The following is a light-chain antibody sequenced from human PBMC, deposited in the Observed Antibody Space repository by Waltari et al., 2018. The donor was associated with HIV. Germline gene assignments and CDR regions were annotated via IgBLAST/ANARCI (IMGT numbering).Light chain of an antibody. CDR2: EVS. Sequence: QSALTQPPSASGSPGQSVTISCTGTSSDVGAYKYVSWYQQHPVKAPKLVICEVSKLPSGVPDRFSGSKSGNTASLTVSGLQAEDEADYYCTSYGGSNNVLFGGGTKLTVL. V-gene: IGLV2-8*01. J-gene: IGLJ2*01. CDR3: TSYGGSNNVL. CDR1: SSDVGAYKY.